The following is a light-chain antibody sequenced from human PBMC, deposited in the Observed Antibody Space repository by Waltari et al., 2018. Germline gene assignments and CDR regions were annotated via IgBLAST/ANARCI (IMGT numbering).Light chain of an antibody. CDR3: SSCASTIPLGV. CDR1: SNDVGGYNY. Sequence: SALTQPASVSGAPGQSITISCTGISNDVGGYNYAPWYQQHPGKAPKLIIYDVNNRPSGISYRFSGSKSGDTASLTISGLQPEDEADYYCSSCASTIPLGVFGGGTKLTVL. CDR2: DVN. J-gene: IGLJ3*02. V-gene: IGLV2-14*01.